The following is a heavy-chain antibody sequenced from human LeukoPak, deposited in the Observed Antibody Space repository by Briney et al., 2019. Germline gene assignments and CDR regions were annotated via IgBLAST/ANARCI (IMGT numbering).Heavy chain of an antibody. CDR3: AAAEIVGATKPHAFDI. D-gene: IGHD1-26*01. CDR1: GGSFSGYY. CDR2: INHSGST. V-gene: IGHV4-34*01. Sequence: PSETLSLTCAVYGGSFSGYYWSWIRQPPGKGLEWIGEINHSGSTNYNPSLKSRVTISVDTSKNQFSLKLSSVTAADTAVYYCAAAEIVGATKPHAFDIWGQGTMVTVSS. J-gene: IGHJ3*02.